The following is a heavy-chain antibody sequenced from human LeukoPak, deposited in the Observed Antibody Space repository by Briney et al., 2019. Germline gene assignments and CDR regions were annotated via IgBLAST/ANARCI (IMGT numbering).Heavy chain of an antibody. J-gene: IGHJ4*02. CDR2: IYDSGST. CDR3: ARQKGYTGTTIDY. V-gene: IGHV4-59*08. D-gene: IGHD1-1*01. CDR1: GGSISSYY. Sequence: PSETLSLTCTVSGGSISSYYWSWIRQPPGKGLEWIGYIYDSGSTNYNPSLKSRVTISVDTSKNQFSLKLSSVTAADTAVYYCARQKGYTGTTIDYWGQGTLVTVSS.